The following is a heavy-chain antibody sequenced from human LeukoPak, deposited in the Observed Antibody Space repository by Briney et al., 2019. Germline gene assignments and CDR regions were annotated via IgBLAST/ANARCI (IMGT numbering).Heavy chain of an antibody. CDR1: GFTFSCYL. CDR2: INSDGSSA. Sequence: PGGSLRLSCAASGFTFSCYLIHWVRQPPGKGLVWVSHINSDGSSATYADSVKGRLTISSDNAKNTVYLEMSSLRAEDTALYYCARGGVGCFDYWGQGALVTVSS. D-gene: IGHD6-19*01. J-gene: IGHJ4*02. V-gene: IGHV3-74*01. CDR3: ARGGVGCFDY.